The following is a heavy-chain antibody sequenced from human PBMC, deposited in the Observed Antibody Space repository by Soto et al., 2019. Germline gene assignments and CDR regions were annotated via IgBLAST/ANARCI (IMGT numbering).Heavy chain of an antibody. Sequence: ASVKVSCKASGYTFTSYGISWVRQAPGQGLEWMGWISAYNGNTNYAQKLQGRVTMTTDTSTSTAYMELRSLRSDDTAVYYCARDPPRAVAGTRYYYGMDVWGQGTTVTV. V-gene: IGHV1-18*01. CDR1: GYTFTSYG. CDR3: ARDPPRAVAGTRYYYGMDV. J-gene: IGHJ6*02. D-gene: IGHD6-19*01. CDR2: ISAYNGNT.